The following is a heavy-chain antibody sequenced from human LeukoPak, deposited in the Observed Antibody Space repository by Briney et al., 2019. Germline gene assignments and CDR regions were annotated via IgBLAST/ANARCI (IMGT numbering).Heavy chain of an antibody. CDR2: IKQDGSEK. D-gene: IGHD4-11*01. Sequence: QTGGSLRLSCAASGFSFSSYWMSWVRQAPGKGLEWVANIKQDGSEKFYVDSVKGRFTISRDNSKNTLYLQMNSLRAEDTAVYYCARDSPYSDYLIGGAFNIWGQGTMVTVSS. CDR1: GFSFSSYW. CDR3: ARDSPYSDYLIGGAFNI. V-gene: IGHV3-7*03. J-gene: IGHJ3*02.